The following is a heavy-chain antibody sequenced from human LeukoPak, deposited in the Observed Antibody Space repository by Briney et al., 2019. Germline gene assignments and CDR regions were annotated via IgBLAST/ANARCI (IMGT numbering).Heavy chain of an antibody. D-gene: IGHD3-9*01. V-gene: IGHV2-70*04. CDR2: IDWDDDK. CDR1: GFSTSTRGMG. J-gene: IGHJ4*02. CDR3: ARMGRYFDWFLDY. Sequence: ESGPALVKPPQTLTLTCTFSGFSTSTRGMGVSWIRQPPGKALEWLSRIDWDDDKFYSTSLKTRPTISKDTAKSQVVLTMTNMDPVDTATYYCARMGRYFDWFLDYWGQGTLVTVSS.